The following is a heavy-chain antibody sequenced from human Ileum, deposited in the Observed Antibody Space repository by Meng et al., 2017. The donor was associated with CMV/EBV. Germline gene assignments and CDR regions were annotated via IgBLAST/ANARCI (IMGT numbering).Heavy chain of an antibody. CDR2: LYMGSA. D-gene: IGHD3-3*01. V-gene: IGHV3-53*01. Sequence: GESLKISCAVSGLGVSDNYMVWVRQAPGRGLEWVSTLYMGSAHYAAYVEDRFIISSDNSKNMVFLQMISLTTEDTAVYYCASVQIGAWRGYFDYWGQGIPVTVSS. CDR1: GLGVSDNY. J-gene: IGHJ4*02. CDR3: ASVQIGAWRGYFDY.